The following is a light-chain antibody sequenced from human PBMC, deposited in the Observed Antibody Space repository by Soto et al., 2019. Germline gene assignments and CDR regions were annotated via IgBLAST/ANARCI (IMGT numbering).Light chain of an antibody. CDR3: QQYNSWPPWT. CDR1: QRVSSN. Sequence: EIVMTQSPATLSVSPGASATLSCRASQRVSSNLVWYQQKPGQAPRLLIYGASTRATGIPARFSGSGSGTEFTLTIRSLQSEDFAVYYCQQYNSWPPWTFGQGTRVEI. V-gene: IGKV3-15*01. J-gene: IGKJ1*01. CDR2: GAS.